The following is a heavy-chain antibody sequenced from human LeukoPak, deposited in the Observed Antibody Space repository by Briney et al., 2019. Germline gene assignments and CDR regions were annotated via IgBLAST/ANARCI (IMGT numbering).Heavy chain of an antibody. J-gene: IGHJ4*02. CDR1: GFTFSSYG. D-gene: IGHD3-9*01. Sequence: GGSLRLSCAASGFTFSSYGMNWVRQAPGKGLEWVSSISSTNSHIYYADSVKGRFTISRDNAKNSLYLQMNSLRAEDTAVYFCARLRGAQLRYFDVDYWGQGTLVTVSS. CDR3: ARLRGAQLRYFDVDY. CDR2: ISSTNSHI. V-gene: IGHV3-21*01.